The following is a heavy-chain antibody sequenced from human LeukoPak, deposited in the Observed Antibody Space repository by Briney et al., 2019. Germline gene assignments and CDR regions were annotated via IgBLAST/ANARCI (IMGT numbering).Heavy chain of an antibody. J-gene: IGHJ4*02. CDR3: ARQTRDDILTGYCDY. Sequence: GESLKISCQGSGYSFTSYWIGWVRPMPGKGLGWMGIIYPGDSDTRYSPSFQGQVTISADKSISTAYLQWSSLKASDTAMYYCARQTRDDILTGYCDYWGQGTLVTVSS. D-gene: IGHD3-9*01. V-gene: IGHV5-51*01. CDR2: IYPGDSDT. CDR1: GYSFTSYW.